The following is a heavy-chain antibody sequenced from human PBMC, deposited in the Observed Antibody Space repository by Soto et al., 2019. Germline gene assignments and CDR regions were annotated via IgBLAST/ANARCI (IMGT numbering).Heavy chain of an antibody. CDR1: RFTFSNYG. Sequence: QVQLVESGGGVVQPGRSLRLSCAASRFTFSNYGMQWVRQAPGKGLEWVAVISHDGTVKYYAASGKGRFTISRDNFQNTLDLQMDRLRTEDTSVYYCAKERDTRSSSCFDSWGQGTLVTVSS. CDR2: ISHDGTVK. V-gene: IGHV3-30*18. J-gene: IGHJ4*02. CDR3: AKERDTRSSSCFDS. D-gene: IGHD5-18*01.